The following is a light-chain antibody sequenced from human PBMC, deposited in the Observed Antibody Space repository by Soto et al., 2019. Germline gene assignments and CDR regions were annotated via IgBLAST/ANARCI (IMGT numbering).Light chain of an antibody. CDR2: DAA. CDR1: QDIGSA. V-gene: IGKV1-13*02. Sequence: AIPLTQAPSSLSASVGDRVTFTCRASQDIGSALAWYQQKSGKAPKLLIYDAANLETGVPPRFSGSGSGTQFTLTISSLQPEDFATYYCQQFNSYPHTFGPGTKLEI. J-gene: IGKJ2*01. CDR3: QQFNSYPHT.